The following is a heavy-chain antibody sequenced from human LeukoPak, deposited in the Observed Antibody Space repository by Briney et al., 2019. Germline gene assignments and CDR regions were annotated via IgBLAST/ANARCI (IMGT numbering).Heavy chain of an antibody. CDR2: INHSGST. CDR3: ARVRYDSSGYPSH. D-gene: IGHD3-22*01. CDR1: GGSFSGYY. Sequence: SETLSLTCAVYGGSFSGYYWSWIRQPPGKGLEWIGEINHSGSTNYNPSLKSRVTISVDTSKNQFSLKLSSVTAADTAVYYCARVRYDSSGYPSHWGQGTLVTVSS. V-gene: IGHV4-34*01. J-gene: IGHJ4*02.